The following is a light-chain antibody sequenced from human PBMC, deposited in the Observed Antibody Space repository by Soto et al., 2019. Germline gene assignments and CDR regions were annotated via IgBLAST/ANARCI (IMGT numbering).Light chain of an antibody. V-gene: IGLV2-11*01. J-gene: IGLJ2*01. Sequence: QSALTQPRSVSGSPGQSVTISCTGTSSDVVSYNYVSWYQQDTGKAPKLMIYDVSKRPSGVPDRFSGSKSGNPASLTISGLQAEDEADYYGCSYAGSYTLVFGGGTKLTVL. CDR2: DVS. CDR3: CSYAGSYTLV. CDR1: SSDVVSYNY.